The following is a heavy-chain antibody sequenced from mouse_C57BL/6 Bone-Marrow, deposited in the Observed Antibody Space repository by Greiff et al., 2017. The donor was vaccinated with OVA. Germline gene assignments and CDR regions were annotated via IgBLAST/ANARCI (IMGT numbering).Heavy chain of an antibody. CDR3: ARHGSSSAWFAY. CDR1: GYTFTSYG. D-gene: IGHD1-1*01. Sequence: QVQLKESGAELARPGASVKLSCKASGYTFTSYGISWVKQRTGQGLEWIGEIYPRSGNTYYNEKFKGKATLTADKSSSTAYMELRSLTSEDSAVDFCARHGSSSAWFAYWGQGTLVTVSA. V-gene: IGHV1-81*01. J-gene: IGHJ3*01. CDR2: IYPRSGNT.